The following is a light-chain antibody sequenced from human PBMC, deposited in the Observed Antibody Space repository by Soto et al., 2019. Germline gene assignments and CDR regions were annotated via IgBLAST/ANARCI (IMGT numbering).Light chain of an antibody. Sequence: DLPMTQSPSTLSASVGDRVTITCRASQSISSWLAWHQQKPGKAPKLLIYKASTLDSGVPSRFSGSGSGTEFTLTISSLQPDDFATYYCQQYKTYSSFGGGTKVEIK. V-gene: IGKV1-5*03. CDR1: QSISSW. J-gene: IGKJ4*01. CDR3: QQYKTYSS. CDR2: KAS.